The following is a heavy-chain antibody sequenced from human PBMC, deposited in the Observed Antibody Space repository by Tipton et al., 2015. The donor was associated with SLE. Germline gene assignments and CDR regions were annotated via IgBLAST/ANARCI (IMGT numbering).Heavy chain of an antibody. J-gene: IGHJ6*03. CDR3: VRVGTPDYYMDV. V-gene: IGHV3-9*01. D-gene: IGHD7-27*01. Sequence: RSLRLSCAASGFSFDDYAMHWVRQAPGKGLEWVAGIGWDSACIAYEDSVEGRFTISRDNAKKSLYLQMDSLRPDDTAFYYCVRVGTPDYYMDVWGKGTRVTVSS. CDR2: IGWDSACI. CDR1: GFSFDDYA.